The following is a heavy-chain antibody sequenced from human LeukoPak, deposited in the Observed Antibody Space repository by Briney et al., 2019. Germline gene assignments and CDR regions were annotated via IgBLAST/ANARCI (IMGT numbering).Heavy chain of an antibody. Sequence: PGGSLRLSCAASGFTFSSYAMGWVRQTPGKGLEWVSGISAGGVSTYYADSVKGRFTISRDNSKNTLYLQMSTLRAEDTAIYYCAKMPVSYSSGWSTFDYWGRGTLVTVSS. CDR2: ISAGGVST. CDR1: GFTFSSYA. V-gene: IGHV3-23*01. D-gene: IGHD6-19*01. CDR3: AKMPVSYSSGWSTFDY. J-gene: IGHJ4*02.